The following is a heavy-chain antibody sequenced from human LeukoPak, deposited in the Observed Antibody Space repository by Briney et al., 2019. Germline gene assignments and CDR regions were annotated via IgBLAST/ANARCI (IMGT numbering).Heavy chain of an antibody. Sequence: GGSLRLSCAASGFTFSNSAMNWVRQVPGKGLEWVSSIDYDSSHIYYAASVRGRFTISRDNARNSVYLQMNRLRVEDTAVYYCARDPFRYIRVGHYDYWGQGTLVAVSS. D-gene: IGHD3-9*01. J-gene: IGHJ4*02. V-gene: IGHV3-21*01. CDR2: IDYDSSHI. CDR3: ARDPFRYIRVGHYDY. CDR1: GFTFSNSA.